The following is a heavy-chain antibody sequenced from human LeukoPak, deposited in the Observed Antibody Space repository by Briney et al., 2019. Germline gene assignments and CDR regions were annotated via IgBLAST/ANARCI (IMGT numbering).Heavy chain of an antibody. D-gene: IGHD6-19*01. J-gene: IGHJ4*02. V-gene: IGHV3-30-3*01. Sequence: GGSLRLSCAASGFTFSSYAMHWVRQAPGKGLEWVAVISYDGSNKYYADSVKGRFTISRDNSKNTLYLQMNSLRAEDTAVYYCARAGAVAGKLDYWGQGTLVTVSS. CDR3: ARAGAVAGKLDY. CDR2: ISYDGSNK. CDR1: GFTFSSYA.